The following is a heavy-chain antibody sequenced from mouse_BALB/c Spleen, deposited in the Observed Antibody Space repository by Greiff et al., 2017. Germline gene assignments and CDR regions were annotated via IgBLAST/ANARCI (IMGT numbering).Heavy chain of an antibody. CDR2: IWAGGST. CDR1: GFSLTSYG. D-gene: IGHD1-1*01. Sequence: QVQLKESGPGLVAPSQSLSITCTVSGFSLTSYGVHWVRQPPGKGLEWLGVIWAGGSTNYNSALMSRLSISKDNSKSQVFLKMNSLQTDDTAMYYCARGSAYYYGSSDYWGQGTTLTVSS. V-gene: IGHV2-9*02. J-gene: IGHJ2*01. CDR3: ARGSAYYYGSSDY.